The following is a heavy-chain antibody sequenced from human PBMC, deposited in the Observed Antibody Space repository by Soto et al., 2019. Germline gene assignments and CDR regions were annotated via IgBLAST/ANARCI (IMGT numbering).Heavy chain of an antibody. Sequence: QVQLVQSGAEVKKPGASVKVSCKASGYTFTSYDINWVRQATGQGLEWMGWMNPNSGNTGYAQKFQGRVTMTRNTSVSTAYMGLSSLRSEDTAVYYWARGGGILTGYLIDYWGQGTLVTVSS. CDR2: MNPNSGNT. J-gene: IGHJ4*02. CDR3: ARGGGILTGYLIDY. V-gene: IGHV1-8*01. CDR1: GYTFTSYD. D-gene: IGHD3-9*01.